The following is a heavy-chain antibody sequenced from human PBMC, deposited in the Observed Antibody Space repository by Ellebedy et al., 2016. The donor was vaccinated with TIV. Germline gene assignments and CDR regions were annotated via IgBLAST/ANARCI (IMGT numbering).Heavy chain of an antibody. D-gene: IGHD3-3*01. CDR2: INRDGSST. J-gene: IGHJ3*02. Sequence: GESLKISXATSGFTFSSHWMHWARQAPGKGLVWVSRINRDGSSTGYADSVKGRLTISRDNAKNTLYLQMDSLRAEDTAVYYCARDRGVSLFGVITPGASDIWGQGTMVTVSS. CDR3: ARDRGVSLFGVITPGASDI. CDR1: GFTFSSHW. V-gene: IGHV3-74*01.